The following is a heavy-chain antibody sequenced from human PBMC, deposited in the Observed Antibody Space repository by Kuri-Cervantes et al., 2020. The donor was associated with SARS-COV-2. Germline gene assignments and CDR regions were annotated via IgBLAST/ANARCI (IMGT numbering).Heavy chain of an antibody. J-gene: IGHJ3*02. V-gene: IGHV3-74*01. CDR3: ARDRGSPADYDDAFDI. CDR2: INSDGSST. D-gene: IGHD4-17*01. Sequence: GESLKISCAASGLTLRTMWMHWVRQRPGKGLVWVSRINSDGSSTSYADSVKGRFTISRDNAKNTLYLQMNSLRAEDTAVYYCARDRGSPADYDDAFDIWGQGTMVTVSS. CDR1: GLTLRTMW.